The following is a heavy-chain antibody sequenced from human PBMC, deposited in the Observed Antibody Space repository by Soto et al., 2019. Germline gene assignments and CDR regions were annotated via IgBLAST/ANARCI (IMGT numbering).Heavy chain of an antibody. V-gene: IGHV5-51*01. CDR1: GYSFTSYW. CDR2: IYPGDSDT. CDR3: ASSEMATIKDYYYGMDV. D-gene: IGHD5-12*01. Sequence: GESLKISCKGSGYSFTSYWIGWVRQMPVKGLEWMGIIYPGDSDTRYSPSFQGQVTISADKSISTAYLQWSSLKASDTAMYYCASSEMATIKDYYYGMDVWGQGTTVTVSS. J-gene: IGHJ6*02.